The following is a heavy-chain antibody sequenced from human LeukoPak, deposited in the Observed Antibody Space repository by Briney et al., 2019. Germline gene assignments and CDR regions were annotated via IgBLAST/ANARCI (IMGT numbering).Heavy chain of an antibody. J-gene: IGHJ6*02. CDR2: ISYDGSNK. Sequence: GRSLRLSCAASGFTFSSYAMHWVRQAPGKGLEWVAVISYDGSNKYYADSVKGRFTISRDNSKNTLYLQMNSLRAEDTAVYYCAKDYLVYSSSWYAHHYYYYGMDVWGQGTTVTVSS. V-gene: IGHV3-30-3*01. CDR3: AKDYLVYSSSWYAHHYYYYGMDV. CDR1: GFTFSSYA. D-gene: IGHD6-13*01.